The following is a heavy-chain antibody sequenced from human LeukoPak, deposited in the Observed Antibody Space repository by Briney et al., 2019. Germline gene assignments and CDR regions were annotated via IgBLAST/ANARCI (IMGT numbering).Heavy chain of an antibody. D-gene: IGHD2-15*01. CDR3: ARLYCRGGACYSGDAFDF. V-gene: IGHV3-74*01. CDR2: IRGDGSRT. Sequence: PGGSLRLSCAASGFTFSNYWMDWVRQAPRKGLVWVSRIRGDGSRTVYADSVKGRFTISRDNAKNTLFLQMNSLRAEDTAVYFCARLYCRGGACYSGDAFDFWGQGPVLSVSS. J-gene: IGHJ3*01. CDR1: GFTFSNYW.